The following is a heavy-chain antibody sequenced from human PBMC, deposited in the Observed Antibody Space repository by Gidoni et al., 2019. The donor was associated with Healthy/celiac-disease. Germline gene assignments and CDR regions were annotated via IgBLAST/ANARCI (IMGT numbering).Heavy chain of an antibody. D-gene: IGHD6-19*01. CDR3: TTTSSGWFGYYYYGMDV. J-gene: IGHJ6*02. CDR2: IKSKTDGGTT. CDR1: GFTFSNAW. Sequence: EVQLVESGGGLVKPGGSLRLSCAASGFTFSNAWMSWVRQAPGKGLEWVGRIKSKTDGGTTDYAAPVKGRFTISRDDSKNTLFLQMNSLKTEDTAVYYCTTTSSGWFGYYYYGMDVWGQGTTVTVSS. V-gene: IGHV3-15*01.